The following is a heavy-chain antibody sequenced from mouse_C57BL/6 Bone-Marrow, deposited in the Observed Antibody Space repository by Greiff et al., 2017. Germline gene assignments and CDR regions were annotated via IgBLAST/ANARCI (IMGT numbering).Heavy chain of an antibody. CDR2: ILPSIGRT. CDR1: DSEVFLAY. Sequence: VQLQQSGSELRSPGSSVKLSCKDFDSEVFLAYMSWVRQKPGHGFEWIGGILPSIGRTIYGEKFEDKATLDADTLSNTAYLELNSLTSEDSAIYYCARLMVTTWYFDVWGTGTTVTVSS. V-gene: IGHV15-2*01. J-gene: IGHJ1*03. CDR3: ARLMVTTWYFDV. D-gene: IGHD2-2*01.